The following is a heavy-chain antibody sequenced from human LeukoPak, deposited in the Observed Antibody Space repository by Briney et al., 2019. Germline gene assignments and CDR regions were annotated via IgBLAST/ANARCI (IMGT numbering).Heavy chain of an antibody. Sequence: GGSLRLSCAASGFTFSNYAMSGVRQARGKGVEWVSGNRGSGVSTYYADSVKGHFTTSRDNSKITLYLQMNSLRAEDTAIYDCAKDLIAYSYGYAGRSNFDYWGQGTLVTVSS. V-gene: IGHV3-23*01. D-gene: IGHD5-18*01. CDR1: GFTFSNYA. CDR3: AKDLIAYSYGYAGRSNFDY. J-gene: IGHJ4*02. CDR2: NRGSGVST.